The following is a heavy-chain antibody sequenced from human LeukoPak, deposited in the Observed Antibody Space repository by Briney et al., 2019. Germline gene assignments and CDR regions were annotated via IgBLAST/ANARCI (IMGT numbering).Heavy chain of an antibody. CDR2: INPNSGGT. CDR1: GYTFTGYY. Sequence: ASVKVSCKASGYTFTGYYMHWVRQAPGQGLEWMGWINPNSGGTNYAQKFQGRVTMTRDTSISTAYMELSSLRSEDTAVYYCASSFPTVTTLGYYYYMDVWGKGTTVTISS. J-gene: IGHJ6*03. CDR3: ASSFPTVTTLGYYYYMDV. D-gene: IGHD4-17*01. V-gene: IGHV1-2*02.